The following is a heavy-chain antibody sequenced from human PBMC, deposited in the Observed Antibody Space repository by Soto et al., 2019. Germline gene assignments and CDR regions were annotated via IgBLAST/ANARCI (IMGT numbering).Heavy chain of an antibody. Sequence: PSETLSLTCGVSGVSIHNSHSFWGWIRQPPGKGLEFIGSVYYSGGANYNPSLKSRLTISIDTPKNQFSMRVNSVTAADTAVYYCVRVVEGATRHTDFDSWGQGILVTVSS. V-gene: IGHV4-39*01. CDR2: VYYSGGA. CDR1: GVSIHNSHSF. J-gene: IGHJ5*01. D-gene: IGHD2-15*01. CDR3: VRVVEGATRHTDFDS.